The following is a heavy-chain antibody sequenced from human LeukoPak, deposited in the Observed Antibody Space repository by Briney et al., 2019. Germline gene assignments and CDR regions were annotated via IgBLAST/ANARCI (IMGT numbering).Heavy chain of an antibody. D-gene: IGHD3-22*01. V-gene: IGHV3-30*04. Sequence: GGSLRLSCAASGFTFSSYAMHWVRQAPGKGLEWVAVISYDGSNKYYADSVKGRFTISRDNSKNTLYLQMNSLRAEDTAVYYCAKVPADYYYDSSGYVYWGQGTLVTVSS. CDR2: ISYDGSNK. J-gene: IGHJ4*02. CDR1: GFTFSSYA. CDR3: AKVPADYYYDSSGYVY.